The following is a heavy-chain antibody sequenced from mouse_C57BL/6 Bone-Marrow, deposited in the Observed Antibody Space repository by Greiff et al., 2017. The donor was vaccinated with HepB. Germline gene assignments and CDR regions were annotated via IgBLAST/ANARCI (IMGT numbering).Heavy chain of an antibody. CDR2: IYPSDSET. Sequence: QVQLQQPGAELVRPGSSVKLSCKASGYTFTSYWMDWVKQRPGQGLEWIGNIYPSDSETHYNQKFKNKATLTVDTSSSTAYMQLSSLTSEDSAVYYCARDAGPPLSVPYYAMCYWGQVASVTVSS. CDR1: GYTFTSYW. V-gene: IGHV1-61*01. CDR3: ARDAGPPLSVPYYAMCY. J-gene: IGHJ4*01. D-gene: IGHD5-1*01.